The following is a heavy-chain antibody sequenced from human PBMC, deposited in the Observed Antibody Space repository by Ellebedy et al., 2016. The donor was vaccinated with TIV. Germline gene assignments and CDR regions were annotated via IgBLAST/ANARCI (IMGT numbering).Heavy chain of an antibody. CDR3: VKLDSSGFYYGRLDY. CDR2: IGTAGDT. J-gene: IGHJ4*02. V-gene: IGHV3-13*01. CDR1: GFTFSSYD. Sequence: GESLKISCAASGFTFSSYDMHWVRQGTGKGLEWVSAIGTAGDTYYPGSVKGRFTISRDNSKKTLYLQMNSLRAEDTAVYYCVKLDSSGFYYGRLDYWGQGTLVTVSS. D-gene: IGHD3-22*01.